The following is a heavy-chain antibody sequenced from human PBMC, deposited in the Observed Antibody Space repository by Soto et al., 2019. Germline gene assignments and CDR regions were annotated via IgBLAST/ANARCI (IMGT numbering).Heavy chain of an antibody. V-gene: IGHV3-23*01. Sequence: GGSLRLSCAASGFTFSSYAMSWVRQAPGKGLEWVSAISGSGGSTYYADSVKGRFTISRDNSKNTLYLQMNSLRAEDTAVYYCAKHPSSGWYLDPFDYWGQGTLVTVSS. CDR2: ISGSGGST. J-gene: IGHJ4*02. CDR3: AKHPSSGWYLDPFDY. D-gene: IGHD6-19*01. CDR1: GFTFSSYA.